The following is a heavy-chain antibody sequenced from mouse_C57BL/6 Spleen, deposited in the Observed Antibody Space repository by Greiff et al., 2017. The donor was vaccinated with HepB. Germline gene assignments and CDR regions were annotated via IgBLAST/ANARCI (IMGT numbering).Heavy chain of an antibody. CDR3: ARAPYYYGSSLYYFDY. J-gene: IGHJ2*01. CDR1: GYTFTSYW. CDR2: IDPSDSET. V-gene: IGHV1-52*01. Sequence: QVQLQQPGAELVRPGSSVKLSCKASGYTFTSYWMHWVKQSPIQGLEWIGNIDPSDSETHYNQKFKDKATLTVDKSSSTAYMQLSSLTSEDSAVYYCARAPYYYGSSLYYFDYWGQGTTLTVSS. D-gene: IGHD1-1*01.